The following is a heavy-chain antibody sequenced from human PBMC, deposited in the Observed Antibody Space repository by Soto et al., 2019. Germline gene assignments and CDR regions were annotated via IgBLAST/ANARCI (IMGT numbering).Heavy chain of an antibody. J-gene: IGHJ6*02. Sequence: GGSLSLSCVASGFTFSDYYMTWIRQAPGKGLEWVSYISSNGVSMYYGDSVKGRFTISRDDAENSLHLQMNSLRAEDTAVYYCARLASLGHPYYFGMDVWGQGTTVTVSS. CDR2: ISSNGVSM. CDR1: GFTFSDYY. V-gene: IGHV3-11*01. CDR3: ARLASLGHPYYFGMDV.